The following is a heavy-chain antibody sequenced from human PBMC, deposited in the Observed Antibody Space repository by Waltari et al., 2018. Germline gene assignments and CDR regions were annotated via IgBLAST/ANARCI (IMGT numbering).Heavy chain of an antibody. J-gene: IGHJ3*02. CDR2: INPNSGGT. Sequence: QVQLVQSGAEVKKPGAPVKVSCKASGYTFTGYYMHWVRQAPGQGLEWMGLINPNSGGTNYAQKFQGRVTMTRDTSISTAYMELSRLRSDDTAVYYCARVISLGIRAFDIWGQGTMVTVSS. CDR3: ARVISLGIRAFDI. V-gene: IGHV1-2*06. CDR1: GYTFTGYY. D-gene: IGHD7-27*01.